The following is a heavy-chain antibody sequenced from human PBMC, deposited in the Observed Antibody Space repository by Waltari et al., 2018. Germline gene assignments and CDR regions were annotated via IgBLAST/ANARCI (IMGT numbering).Heavy chain of an antibody. CDR3: AKWDRVIVSEGGAFDI. V-gene: IGHV3-23*01. Sequence: EVQLLESGGALVQPGGSLRLSCAASGFTISSNAMSLVRPAPRKGLEWVSVISSSGGTIYYADSVKGRFTISRDYSKNTLYLQMNSLRAGDTAVYFCAKWDRVIVSEGGAFDIWGQGTMVTVSS. CDR1: GFTISSNA. D-gene: IGHD3-22*01. J-gene: IGHJ3*02. CDR2: ISSSGGTI.